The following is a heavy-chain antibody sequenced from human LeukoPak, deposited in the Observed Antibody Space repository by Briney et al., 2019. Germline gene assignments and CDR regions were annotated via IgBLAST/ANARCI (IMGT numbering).Heavy chain of an antibody. V-gene: IGHV3-30-3*01. CDR1: GFTFSSYA. CDR3: ASHSSSSLFDY. CDR2: ISYDGSNK. D-gene: IGHD6-6*01. J-gene: IGHJ4*02. Sequence: PGRSLRLSCAASGFTFSSYAMHWVRQAPGKGLEWVAVISYDGSNKYYADSVKGRFTISRDNSKNTLYLQMNSLRAEDTAVYYCASHSSSSLFDYWGQGTLVTVSS.